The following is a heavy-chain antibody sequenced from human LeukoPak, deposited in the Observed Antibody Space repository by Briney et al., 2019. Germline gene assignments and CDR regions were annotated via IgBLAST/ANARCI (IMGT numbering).Heavy chain of an antibody. V-gene: IGHV3-21*01. D-gene: IGHD6-19*01. CDR3: ARDAFLYGWFAMYYYYYGMDV. J-gene: IGHJ6*02. CDR1: GFTFGSYS. CDR2: TSSSSSYI. Sequence: GGSLRLSCAASGFTFGSYSMNWVRQAPGKGLEWVSSTSSSSSYIYYADSVKGRFTISRDNAKNSLYLQMNSLRAEDTAVYYCARDAFLYGWFAMYYYYYGMDVWGQGTTVTVSS.